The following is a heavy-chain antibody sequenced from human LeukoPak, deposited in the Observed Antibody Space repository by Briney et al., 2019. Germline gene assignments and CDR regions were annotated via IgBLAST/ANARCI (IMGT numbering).Heavy chain of an antibody. D-gene: IGHD3-22*01. CDR1: GVSFSGYY. Sequence: SETLSLTCAVYGVSFSGYYWSWIRQPPGKGLEWIGEINHSGSTNYNPSLKSRVTISVDTSKNQFSLKLSSVTAADTAVYYCARDEVDGYYYEDYWGQGTLVTVSS. V-gene: IGHV4-34*01. J-gene: IGHJ4*02. CDR2: INHSGST. CDR3: ARDEVDGYYYEDY.